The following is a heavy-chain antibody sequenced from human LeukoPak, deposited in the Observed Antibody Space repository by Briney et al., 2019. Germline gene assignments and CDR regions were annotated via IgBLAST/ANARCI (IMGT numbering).Heavy chain of an antibody. Sequence: SQTLSLTCAVSGVSISSGGSSWSWIRQPPGKGLEWIGFIYHSGGTYYNPSLKSRVTISIDRSKNQFSLKLRSVTAADTAVYYCARGLFDFSTASESFDYWGQGTLVTVSS. CDR2: IYHSGGT. CDR3: ARGLFDFSTASESFDY. D-gene: IGHD3/OR15-3a*01. J-gene: IGHJ4*02. V-gene: IGHV4-30-2*01. CDR1: GVSISSGGSS.